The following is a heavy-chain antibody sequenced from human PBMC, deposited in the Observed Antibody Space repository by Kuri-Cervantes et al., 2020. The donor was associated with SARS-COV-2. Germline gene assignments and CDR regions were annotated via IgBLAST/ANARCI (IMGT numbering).Heavy chain of an antibody. D-gene: IGHD3-22*01. CDR1: GGTFSSYA. V-gene: IGHV1-69*13. CDR3: ARGLPHYYYDSSGYYLVGAFDN. CDR2: IIPIFGTA. J-gene: IGHJ3*02. Sequence: SVKVSCKASGGTFSSYAISWVRQAPGQGLEWMGGIIPIFGTANYAQKFQGRVTITADESTSTAYMELSSLRSEDTAVYYCARGLPHYYYDSSGYYLVGAFDNWGQGTMVTVSS.